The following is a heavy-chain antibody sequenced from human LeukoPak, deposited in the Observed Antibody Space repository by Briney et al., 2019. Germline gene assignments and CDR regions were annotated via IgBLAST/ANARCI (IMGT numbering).Heavy chain of an antibody. D-gene: IGHD2-2*01. V-gene: IGHV1-69*05. CDR3: ARAGYDIVVVPAAIGEYYYYMDV. CDR1: GGTFSSYA. CDR2: IIPIFGTA. Sequence: SVKVSCKASGGTFSSYAISWVRQAPGQGLEWMGGIIPIFGTANYAQKFQGSVTITTDESTSTAYMELSSLRSEDTAVYYCARAGYDIVVVPAAIGEYYYYMDVWGKGTTVTVSS. J-gene: IGHJ6*03.